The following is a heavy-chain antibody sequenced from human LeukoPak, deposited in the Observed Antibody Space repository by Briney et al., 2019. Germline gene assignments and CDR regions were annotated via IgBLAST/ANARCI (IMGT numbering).Heavy chain of an antibody. V-gene: IGHV3-15*01. D-gene: IGHD1-26*01. CDR2: IKSKTDGGTT. J-gene: IGHJ6*03. CDR3: TTDRTRVGYYYMDV. Sequence: GGSLRLSCAAAGSTFSSYAMHWVRQAPGKGLEWVGRIKSKTDGGTTDYAAPVKGRVTISRDDSKNTLYLQMNSLKTEDTAVYYCTTDRTRVGYYYMDVWGKGTTVTVSS. CDR1: GSTFSSYA.